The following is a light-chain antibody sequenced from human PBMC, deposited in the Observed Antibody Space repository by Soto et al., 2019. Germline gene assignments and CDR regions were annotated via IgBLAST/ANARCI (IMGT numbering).Light chain of an antibody. CDR2: GAS. CDR3: QQYGYPPIT. CDR1: QSISRN. J-gene: IGKJ5*01. Sequence: EIVMTQSPATLSVSPGERATLSCRASQSISRNLAWYQQKPGQAPRLLIYGASSRATGIPDKFSGSGSGTDFTLTIDGLEPEDFAVYYCQQYGYPPITFGQGTRLE. V-gene: IGKV3-20*01.